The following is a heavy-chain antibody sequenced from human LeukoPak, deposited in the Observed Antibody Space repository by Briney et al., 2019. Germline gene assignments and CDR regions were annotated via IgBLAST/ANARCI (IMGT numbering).Heavy chain of an antibody. CDR2: MNPNSGVA. V-gene: IGHV1-8*01. D-gene: IGHD1-26*01. CDR1: GYTFTSYD. CDR3: ARGPIYPKSGDYPNYYFDY. Sequence: GASVKVSCKASGYTFTSYDINWVRQATGQGFEWMGWMNPNSGVAGYAQKFQGRVSMTRDTSISTAYMELSSLRSEDTAVYFCARGPIYPKSGDYPNYYFDYWGQGTLVTVSS. J-gene: IGHJ4*02.